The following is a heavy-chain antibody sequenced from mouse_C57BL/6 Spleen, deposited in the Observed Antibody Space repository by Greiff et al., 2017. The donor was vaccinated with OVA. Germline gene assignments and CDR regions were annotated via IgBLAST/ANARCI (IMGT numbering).Heavy chain of an antibody. CDR3: ARHSYSKAY. D-gene: IGHD2-5*01. CDR2: INPNNGGT. V-gene: IGHV1-26*01. J-gene: IGHJ3*01. CDR1: GYTFTDYY. Sequence: EVQLQQSGPELVKPGASVKISCKASGYTFTDYYMNWVKQSHGKSLEWIGDINPNNGGTSYNQKFKGKATLTVDKSSSTAYMELRSLTSEDSAVYYCARHSYSKAYWGQGTLVTVSA.